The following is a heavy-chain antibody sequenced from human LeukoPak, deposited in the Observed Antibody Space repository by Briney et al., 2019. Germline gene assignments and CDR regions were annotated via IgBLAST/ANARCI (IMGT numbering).Heavy chain of an antibody. J-gene: IGHJ6*02. CDR3: AREVLVPAAIRASGMDV. V-gene: IGHV3-30*04. D-gene: IGHD2-2*01. CDR2: ISFDGSNK. Sequence: PGGSLRLSCAASNFIFTSYSMHWVRQALGKGLEWVAVISFDGSNKYHADSVKGRFTISRDNSKNTLYLQMNSLRAEDTAVYYCAREVLVPAAIRASGMDVWGQGTTVTVSS. CDR1: NFIFTSYS.